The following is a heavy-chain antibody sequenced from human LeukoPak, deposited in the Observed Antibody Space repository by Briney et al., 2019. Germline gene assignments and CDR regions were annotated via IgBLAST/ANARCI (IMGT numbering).Heavy chain of an antibody. V-gene: IGHV5-51*01. Sequence: GESLKISCKGSGYSFTNYWIGWVRQMPGKGLEWMGIIYPGDSDTRYSPSFQGQVTISADKSISTAYLQWSSLEASDTAMYYCARIRRNNWFDPWGQGTLVTVSS. CDR3: ARIRRNNWFDP. D-gene: IGHD3-16*01. J-gene: IGHJ5*02. CDR1: GYSFTNYW. CDR2: IYPGDSDT.